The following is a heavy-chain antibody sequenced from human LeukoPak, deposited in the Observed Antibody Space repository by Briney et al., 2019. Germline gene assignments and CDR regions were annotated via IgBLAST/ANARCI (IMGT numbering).Heavy chain of an antibody. Sequence: PGGSLRLSCATSGFTFSSYSMNWVRQAPGKGLEWVSSISSSGSYIYYADSVNGRFTISRDNAKNSLYLQMNSLRAEDTAVYYCTKESRILVIMSWGQGTLVTVSS. CDR3: TKESRILVIMS. CDR1: GFTFSSYS. D-gene: IGHD3-9*01. J-gene: IGHJ5*02. V-gene: IGHV3-21*06. CDR2: ISSSGSYI.